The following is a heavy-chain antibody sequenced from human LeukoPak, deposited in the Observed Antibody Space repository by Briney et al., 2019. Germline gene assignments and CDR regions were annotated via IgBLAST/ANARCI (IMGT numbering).Heavy chain of an antibody. V-gene: IGHV1-69*01. CDR1: GGTFSSYA. CDR3: ARAGIAVARAFDI. D-gene: IGHD6-19*01. J-gene: IGHJ3*02. CDR2: IIPIFGTA. Sequence: GASVKVPCKASGGTFSSYAISWVRQAPGQGLEWMGGIIPIFGTANYAQKFQGRVTITADESTSTAYMELSSLRSEDTAVYYCARAGIAVARAFDIWGQGTMVTVSS.